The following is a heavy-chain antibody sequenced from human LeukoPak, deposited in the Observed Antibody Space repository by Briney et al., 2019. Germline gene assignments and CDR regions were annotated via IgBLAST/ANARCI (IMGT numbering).Heavy chain of an antibody. CDR2: ISGNARDT. V-gene: IGHV3-11*01. J-gene: IGHJ3*01. Sequence: PGGSLSLSCAASGFIFNDYYMTWIRQAPGKGLEWVSYISGNARDTYYADSVKGRFTLSRDNTKNSLYLHMNSLRAEDTAVYYCARDRIGFCAFDVWGQGTMVTVSS. CDR3: ARDRIGFCAFDV. CDR1: GFIFNDYY. D-gene: IGHD2-15*01.